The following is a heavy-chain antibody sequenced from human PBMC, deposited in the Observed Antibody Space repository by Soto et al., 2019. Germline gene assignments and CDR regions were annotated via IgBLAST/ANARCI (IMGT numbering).Heavy chain of an antibody. D-gene: IGHD1-26*01. CDR2: RWYDGSNK. J-gene: IGHJ4*02. Sequence: GGSLRLSGAASGFTFSSYGMHWVRQAPGKGLEWVAVRWYDGSNKYYAASVTCRFTISRDNSGNALCRQMNSLRAADTAVYYCARDGGSYYGTQHFDSWGQGTLVTASS. V-gene: IGHV3-33*01. CDR3: ARDGGSYYGTQHFDS. CDR1: GFTFSSYG.